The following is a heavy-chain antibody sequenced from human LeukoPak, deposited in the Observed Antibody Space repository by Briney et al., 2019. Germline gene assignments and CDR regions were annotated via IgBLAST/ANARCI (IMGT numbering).Heavy chain of an antibody. CDR3: AKSGLWFGEFDY. J-gene: IGHJ4*02. CDR1: GYTFTNYY. CDR2: VDPEDGET. V-gene: IGHV1-69-2*01. Sequence: ASVKVSCKVSGYTFTNYYMHWVQQAPGKGLEWMGLVDPEDGETIYAEKFQGRVTITADTSTDTAYMELSSLRSEDTAVYYCAKSGLWFGEFDYWGQGTLVTDSS. D-gene: IGHD3-10*01.